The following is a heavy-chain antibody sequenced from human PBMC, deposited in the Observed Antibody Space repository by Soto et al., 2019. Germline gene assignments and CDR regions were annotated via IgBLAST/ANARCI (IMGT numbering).Heavy chain of an antibody. V-gene: IGHV3-64*01. D-gene: IGHD5-12*01. CDR2: ISNNGGST. CDR3: ARDKLGGYSGYVLYYFDN. CDR1: GFTFSSYA. J-gene: IGHJ4*02. Sequence: GGSLRLSCAASGFTFSSYAMHWVRQAPGKGLEYVSAISNNGGSTYYANSVKGRFTISRDNSKNTLYLQMGSLRAEDMAVYYCARDKLGGYSGYVLYYFDNWGQGTLVTVSS.